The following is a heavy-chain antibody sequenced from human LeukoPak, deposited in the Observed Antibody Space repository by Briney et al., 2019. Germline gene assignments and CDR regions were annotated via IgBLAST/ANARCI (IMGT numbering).Heavy chain of an antibody. Sequence: ASVKVSCKASGYTFTGFYMHWVRQAPGQGVEWMGWINPNSGGTNYAQKFQSRVTMTRDTAISTAYMELSRLRSDDTAVYYCARGPGSGYYFYLDYWGQGTLVTVSS. CDR1: GYTFTGFY. D-gene: IGHD3-22*01. J-gene: IGHJ4*02. CDR3: ARGPGSGYYFYLDY. CDR2: INPNSGGT. V-gene: IGHV1-2*02.